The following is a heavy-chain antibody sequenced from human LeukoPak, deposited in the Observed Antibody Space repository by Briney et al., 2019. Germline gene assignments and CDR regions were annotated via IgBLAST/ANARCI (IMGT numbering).Heavy chain of an antibody. J-gene: IGHJ4*02. Sequence: PSETLSLTCAAYGGSFSGYYWSWIRQPPGKGLEWIGEINHSGSTNYNPSLKSRVTISVDTSKNQFSLKLSSVTAADTAVYYCARGTIAVAGTYYFDYWGQGTLVTVSS. D-gene: IGHD6-19*01. CDR3: ARGTIAVAGTYYFDY. CDR2: INHSGST. CDR1: GGSFSGYY. V-gene: IGHV4-34*01.